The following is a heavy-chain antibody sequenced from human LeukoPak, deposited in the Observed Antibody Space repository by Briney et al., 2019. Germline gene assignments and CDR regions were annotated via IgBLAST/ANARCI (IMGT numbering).Heavy chain of an antibody. Sequence: ASVKVSCKASGYTFTGYYMHWVRQAPGQGLEWMGWINPNSGGTNYAQKFQGWVTMTRDTSISTAYMELSRPRSDDTAVYYCARVDRVKVRDYYYYYGMDVWGQGTTVTVSS. CDR3: ARVDRVKVRDYYYYYGMDV. CDR1: GYTFTGYY. CDR2: INPNSGGT. J-gene: IGHJ6*02. D-gene: IGHD1-1*01. V-gene: IGHV1-2*04.